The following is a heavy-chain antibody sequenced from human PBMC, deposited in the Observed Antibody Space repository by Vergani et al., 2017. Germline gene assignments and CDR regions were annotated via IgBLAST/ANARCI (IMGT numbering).Heavy chain of an antibody. Sequence: EVQLLESGGGLVQPGGSLRLSCAASGFTFSSYAMSWVRQAPGKGLEWVSAISGSGGSTYYADSVKGRFTISRDNSKNTLYLQMNSLRAEDTAVYYCARHNRYSSGSRHIDYWGQGTLVTVSS. CDR2: ISGSGGST. D-gene: IGHD6-19*01. CDR1: GFTFSSYA. V-gene: IGHV3-23*01. CDR3: ARHNRYSSGSRHIDY. J-gene: IGHJ4*02.